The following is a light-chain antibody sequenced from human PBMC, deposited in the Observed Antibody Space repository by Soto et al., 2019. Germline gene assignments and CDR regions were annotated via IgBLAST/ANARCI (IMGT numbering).Light chain of an antibody. Sequence: QSALTQPPSVSGSPGQSVTISCTGTSSDVGSYNRVSWYQQPPGTAPKLMIYDVTNRPSGVPDRFSGSKSGNTASLTISGLQAEDEDDYYCSSYTDHSTVVFGGGTKLTVL. V-gene: IGLV2-18*02. J-gene: IGLJ3*02. CDR2: DVT. CDR3: SSYTDHSTVV. CDR1: SSDVGSYNR.